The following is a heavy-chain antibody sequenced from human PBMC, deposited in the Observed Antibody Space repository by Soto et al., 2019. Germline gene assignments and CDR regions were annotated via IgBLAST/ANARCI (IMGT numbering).Heavy chain of an antibody. CDR1: GYTFTSYG. Sequence: QVQLVQSGAEVKKPGASVKVSCKASGYTFTSYGISWVRQAPGQGLEWMGWISAYNGKTNYAQKLQVRVTRTTDTSTSTAYMELRSLRSDDTAVYYCARVRGDVVVVAATLIDPDVWGKGTTVTVSS. V-gene: IGHV1-18*01. CDR3: ARVRGDVVVVAATLIDPDV. CDR2: ISAYNGKT. J-gene: IGHJ6*04. D-gene: IGHD2-15*01.